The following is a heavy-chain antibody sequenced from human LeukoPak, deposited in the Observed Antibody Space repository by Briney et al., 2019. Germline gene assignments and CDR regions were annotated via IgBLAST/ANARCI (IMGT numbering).Heavy chain of an antibody. CDR3: AKDRIPATLYYFDY. CDR2: IGASGATT. V-gene: IGHV3-23*01. Sequence: GGSLRLSCAASGFTFKNYAMTWIRQAPGKGLEWVSAIGASGATTYYAESVKGRFTISRDNAQHTLFLPMNSLRAEDTAIYYCAKDRIPATLYYFDYWGQGTLVTVSS. CDR1: GFTFKNYA. J-gene: IGHJ4*02. D-gene: IGHD2-2*01.